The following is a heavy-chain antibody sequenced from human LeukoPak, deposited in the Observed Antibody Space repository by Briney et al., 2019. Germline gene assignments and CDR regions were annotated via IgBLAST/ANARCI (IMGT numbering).Heavy chain of an antibody. CDR1: GGSISSHY. V-gene: IGHV4-59*11. J-gene: IGHJ4*02. D-gene: IGHD1-14*01. CDR3: ARKPFYFDY. Sequence: SETLSLTCTVSGGSISSHYWSWIRQPPGKGLEWIGYIDYSGSTNYNPSLKSRVTISVDTSKNQFSLKLSSVTAADTAVYYCARKPFYFDYWGQGTLVTVSS. CDR2: IDYSGST.